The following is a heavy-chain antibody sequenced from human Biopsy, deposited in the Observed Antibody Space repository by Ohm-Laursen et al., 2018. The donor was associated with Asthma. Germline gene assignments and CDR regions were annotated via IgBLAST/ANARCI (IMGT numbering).Heavy chain of an antibody. Sequence: SQTLSLTCAVFGGSISSGDYSWSWIRQPPGKGLEWIGFISPSGNTYYSPSLKSRLTISVDRSKNQSSLRLSSVTAADTAMYYCARDYGDYVWRAFDIWGQGTMVTVSS. CDR2: ISPSGNT. CDR1: GGSISSGDYS. D-gene: IGHD4-17*01. CDR3: ARDYGDYVWRAFDI. J-gene: IGHJ3*02. V-gene: IGHV4-30-2*01.